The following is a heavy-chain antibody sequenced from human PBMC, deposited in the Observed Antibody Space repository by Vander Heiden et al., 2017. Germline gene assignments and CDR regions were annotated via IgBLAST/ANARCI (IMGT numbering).Heavy chain of an antibody. V-gene: IGHV3-74*01. J-gene: IGHJ5*02. Sequence: EVQLVESGGGLVQPGGSLRLSCAASGFPFSSFWMHWVRQAPGKGLVLVSRINSDGGSTNYADSVKGRFTISRDNANNTLYLQMNSLRAEDTAVYYCVREHSNYANWFDPWGQGTLVTVSS. CDR3: VREHSNYANWFDP. CDR1: GFPFSSFW. CDR2: INSDGGST. D-gene: IGHD4-4*01.